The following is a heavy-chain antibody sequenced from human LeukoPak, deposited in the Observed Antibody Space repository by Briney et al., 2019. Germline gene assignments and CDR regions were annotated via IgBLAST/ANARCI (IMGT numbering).Heavy chain of an antibody. CDR3: ARDRRDGYKYYFDY. CDR1: GGTFSIYA. V-gene: IGHV1-69*13. D-gene: IGHD5-24*01. Sequence: SVTVSCTASGGTFSIYAISWVRQAPGQGLEWMGGIIPIFGTANYAQKFQGRVTITADESTSTAYMELSSLRSEDTAVYYCARDRRDGYKYYFDYWGQGTLVTVSS. CDR2: IIPIFGTA. J-gene: IGHJ4*02.